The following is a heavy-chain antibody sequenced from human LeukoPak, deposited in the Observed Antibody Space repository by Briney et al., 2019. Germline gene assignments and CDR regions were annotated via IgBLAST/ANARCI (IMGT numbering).Heavy chain of an antibody. D-gene: IGHD5-18*01. J-gene: IGHJ4*02. CDR2: IYYSGST. CDR3: ARGGTSYGFIFPFDY. CDR1: GGSISSYY. Sequence: SETLSLNCTGSGGSISSYYWSCIRQPPGKGLEWIGYIYYSGSTNYNPSLKSRVTISVDTSKNQFSLKLSSVTAADTAVYYCARGGTSYGFIFPFDYWGQGTLVTVSS. V-gene: IGHV4-59*01.